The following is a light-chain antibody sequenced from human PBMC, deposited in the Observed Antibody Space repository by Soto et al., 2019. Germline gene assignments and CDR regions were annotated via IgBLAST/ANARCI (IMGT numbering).Light chain of an antibody. CDR1: SSDVGSYNL. V-gene: IGLV2-23*01. J-gene: IGLJ2*01. CDR2: EGS. CDR3: CSYAGSSTVV. Sequence: QSVLTQPASVSGSPGQSITISCTGTSSDVGSYNLVSWYQQHPGKAPKLMINEGSKRPSGVSNRFSGSKSGNTASLTISGLQAEDEADYYCCSYAGSSTVVFGGGTKLTVL.